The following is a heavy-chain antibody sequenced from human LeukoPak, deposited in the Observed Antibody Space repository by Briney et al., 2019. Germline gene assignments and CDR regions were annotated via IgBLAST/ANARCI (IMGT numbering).Heavy chain of an antibody. Sequence: SQTLSLTCTVSGGSISSGGYYWSWIRQPPGKGLEWIGYIYHSGGTYYNPSLKSRVTISVDRSKNQFSLKLSSVTAADTAVYYCARRTTVTTSSSYYFDYWGQGTLVTVSS. V-gene: IGHV4-30-2*01. CDR3: ARRTTVTTSSSYYFDY. CDR1: GGSISSGGYY. D-gene: IGHD4-11*01. J-gene: IGHJ4*02. CDR2: IYHSGGT.